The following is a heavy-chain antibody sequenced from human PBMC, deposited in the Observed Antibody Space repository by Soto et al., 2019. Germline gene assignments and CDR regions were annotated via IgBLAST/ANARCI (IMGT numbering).Heavy chain of an antibody. J-gene: IGHJ6*02. Sequence: PCGSLRLSCAASGFTVSSNYMSLVRQAPGKGLEWVSVIYSGGSTYYADSVKGRFTISRDNSKNTLYLQMNSLRAEDTAVYYCARDRVADHPPNYYYGMDVWGQGTTVTVSS. V-gene: IGHV3-53*01. CDR2: IYSGGST. D-gene: IGHD6-19*01. CDR1: GFTVSSNY. CDR3: ARDRVADHPPNYYYGMDV.